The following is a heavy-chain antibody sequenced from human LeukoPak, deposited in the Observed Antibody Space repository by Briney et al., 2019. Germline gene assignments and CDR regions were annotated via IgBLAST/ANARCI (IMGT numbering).Heavy chain of an antibody. V-gene: IGHV3-21*01. J-gene: IGHJ3*02. D-gene: IGHD4-11*01. CDR3: AKGPVYSNYAAFDI. CDR1: GFTFSSYS. CDR2: ISSSSSYI. Sequence: GSLRLSCAASGFTFSSYSMNWVRQAPGKGLEWVSSISSSSSYIYYADSVKGRFTISRDNAKNSLYLQMNSLRAEDTAVYYCAKGPVYSNYAAFDIWGQGTMVTVSS.